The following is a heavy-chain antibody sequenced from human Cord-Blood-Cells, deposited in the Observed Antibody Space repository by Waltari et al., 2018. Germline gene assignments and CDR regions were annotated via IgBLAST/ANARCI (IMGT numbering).Heavy chain of an antibody. Sequence: QVQLQQWGAGLLKPSETLSPTRAVYGGSFSGSYWSWTPQPPGKGLEWIAEINHSGSTNYNPSLKSRVTISVDTSKNQFSLKLRSVTAADTAVYYCARRRIGWYFDLWGRGTLVTVSS. V-gene: IGHV4-34*01. CDR1: GGSFSGSY. CDR3: ARRRIGWYFDL. J-gene: IGHJ2*01. CDR2: INHSGST. D-gene: IGHD3-16*01.